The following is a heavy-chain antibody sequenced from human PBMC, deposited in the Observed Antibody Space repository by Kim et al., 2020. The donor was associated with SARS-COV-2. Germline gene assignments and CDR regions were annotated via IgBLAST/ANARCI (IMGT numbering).Heavy chain of an antibody. V-gene: IGHV5-51*01. CDR2: IYPSDSDT. CDR1: GYSFTSYW. D-gene: IGHD1-1*01. CDR3: AKRVPISTRQHYMDV. J-gene: IGHJ6*03. Sequence: GESLKISCKGSGYSFTSYWIGWVRQMPGKGLEWMGIIYPSDSDTRYSPSFQGQVTISADKSISTAYLQWSSLKASDTAIYYCAKRVPISTRQHYMDVWGKGTTVTVSS.